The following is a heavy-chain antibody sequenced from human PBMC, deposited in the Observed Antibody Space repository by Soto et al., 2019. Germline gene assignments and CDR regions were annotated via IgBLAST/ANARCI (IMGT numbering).Heavy chain of an antibody. V-gene: IGHV3-21*01. CDR3: ARDLKVAAAGTGYYYYGMDV. CDR1: GFNFSSYS. CDR2: ISRSSSNI. D-gene: IGHD6-13*01. J-gene: IGHJ6*02. Sequence: EVQLVESGGGLVKPGGSLRLSCAASGFNFSSYSMNWVRQAPGKGLEWVSSISRSSSNIYYVDSVKGRFTISRDNAKNSLYLPMNSLRAEDTAVYYCARDLKVAAAGTGYYYYGMDVWGQGTTVTVSS.